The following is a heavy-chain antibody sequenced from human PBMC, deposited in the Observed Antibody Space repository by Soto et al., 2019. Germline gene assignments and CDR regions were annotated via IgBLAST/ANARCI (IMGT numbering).Heavy chain of an antibody. CDR3: ATRSPAFDY. Sequence: QVQLVQSGPEVKKPGASVKVSCKTSGYTFTSYGISWVRQAPGQSLEWMGWITTDKGKTTYAQKFQGRVAMTTDTSTSTAYMELRSLRSDDTAVYYCATRSPAFDYWGQGTLVTVSS. CDR1: GYTFTSYG. CDR2: ITTDKGKT. J-gene: IGHJ4*02. V-gene: IGHV1-18*01.